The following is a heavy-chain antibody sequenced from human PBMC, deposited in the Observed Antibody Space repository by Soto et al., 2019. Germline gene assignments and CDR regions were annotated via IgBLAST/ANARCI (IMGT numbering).Heavy chain of an antibody. CDR3: ARGSSYCGGDCYFDY. D-gene: IGHD2-21*02. J-gene: IGHJ4*02. Sequence: SVKVSCKASGGTFSSYAISWVRQAPGQGLEWMGGIIPIFGTANYAQKFQGRVTITADESTSTAYMELSSLRSEDTAVYYCARGSSYCGGDCYFDYWGQGTLVTVSS. CDR1: GGTFSSYA. V-gene: IGHV1-69*13. CDR2: IIPIFGTA.